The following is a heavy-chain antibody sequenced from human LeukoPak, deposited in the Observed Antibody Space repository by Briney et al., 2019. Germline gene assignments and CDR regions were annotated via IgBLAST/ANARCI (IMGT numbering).Heavy chain of an antibody. CDR2: TYYRSRWYN. CDR1: GESVSYNSAA. V-gene: IGHV6-1*01. CDR3: ARHSYGSGSYPQFDY. J-gene: IGHJ4*02. Sequence: SQTLSLTCAISGESVSYNSAAWNWVRQSPSRGLEWLGRTYYRSRWYNDYALSVKSRITITPDASKNQFSLKLSSVTAADTAVYYCARHSYGSGSYPQFDYWGQGTLVTVSS. D-gene: IGHD3-10*01.